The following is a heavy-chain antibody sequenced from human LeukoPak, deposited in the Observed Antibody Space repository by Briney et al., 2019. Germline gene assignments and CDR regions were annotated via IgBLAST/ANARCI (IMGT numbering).Heavy chain of an antibody. CDR2: ISAYNGNT. Sequence: AASVKVSCKASGYTFTSYGISWVRQAPGQGLEWMGWISAYNGNTNYAQKLQGRVTMTTDTSTSTAYMELRSLRSDDTAVYYCARVVVRDANNYKDYWGQGTLVTVSS. V-gene: IGHV1-18*01. J-gene: IGHJ4*02. CDR1: GYTFTSYG. D-gene: IGHD5-24*01. CDR3: ARVVVRDANNYKDY.